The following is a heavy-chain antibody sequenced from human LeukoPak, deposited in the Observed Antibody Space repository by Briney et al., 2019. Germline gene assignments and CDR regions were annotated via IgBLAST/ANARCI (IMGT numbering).Heavy chain of an antibody. CDR3: TRTTQEGMDV. D-gene: IGHD4-11*01. V-gene: IGHV3-73*01. J-gene: IGHJ6*02. Sequence: PGGSLRLSCVASGLIFSDSAIHWVRQASGKGLEWVGRIRSKANNYATAYAASVKGMFTISRDDSKNTAYLQMNSLKTEDTAVYYCTRTTQEGMDVWGQGTTATVSS. CDR2: IRSKANNYAT. CDR1: GLIFSDSA.